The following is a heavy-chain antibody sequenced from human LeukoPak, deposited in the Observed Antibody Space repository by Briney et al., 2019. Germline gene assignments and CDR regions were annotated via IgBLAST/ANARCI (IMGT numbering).Heavy chain of an antibody. CDR2: ISSSSSTI. CDR3: ARAGPTYYYDSSGYYYLNHDAFDI. D-gene: IGHD3-22*01. CDR1: GFTFSSYS. Sequence: GGSLRLSCAASGFTFSSYSMNWVRQAPGKGLEWVSYISSSSSTIYYADSVKGRFTISRDNAKNSLYLQMNSLRAEDTAVYYCARAGPTYYYDSSGYYYLNHDAFDIWGQGTMVTVSS. J-gene: IGHJ3*02. V-gene: IGHV3-48*01.